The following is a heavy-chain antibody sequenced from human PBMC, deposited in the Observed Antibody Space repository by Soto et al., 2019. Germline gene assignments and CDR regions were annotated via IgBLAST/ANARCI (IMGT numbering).Heavy chain of an antibody. V-gene: IGHV1-2*02. Sequence: SVKGSFSASGYTFTGDYMHWVRQAPGLGLEWMGWINPNSGGTNYAQKFQGRVTMTRGTSISTAYMELSRLRSDDTAVYYCARSVSTIAARPDYWGQGTLVNGSS. D-gene: IGHD6-6*01. CDR3: ARSVSTIAARPDY. J-gene: IGHJ4*02. CDR2: INPNSGGT. CDR1: GYTFTGDY.